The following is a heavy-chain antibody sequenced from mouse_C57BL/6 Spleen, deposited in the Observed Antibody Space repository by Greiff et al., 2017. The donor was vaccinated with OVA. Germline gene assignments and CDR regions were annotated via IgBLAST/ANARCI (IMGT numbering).Heavy chain of an antibody. CDR3: ARNDGYGGYFDY. D-gene: IGHD2-3*01. CDR2: IYPGGGYT. CDR1: GYTFTNYW. J-gene: IGHJ2*01. Sequence: QVQLQQSGAELVRPGPSVKMSCKASGYTFTNYWIGWAKQRPGHGLEWIGDIYPGGGYTNYNEKFKGKATLTADKSSSTAYMQFSSLTSEDSAIYYCARNDGYGGYFDYWGQGTTLTVSS. V-gene: IGHV1-63*01.